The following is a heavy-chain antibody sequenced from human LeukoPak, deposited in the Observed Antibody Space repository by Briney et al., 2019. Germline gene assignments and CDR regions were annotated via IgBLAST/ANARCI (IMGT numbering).Heavy chain of an antibody. Sequence: PSETLSLTCTVSGGSISSSSYYWGWIRQPPGKGLEWIGSIYYSGSTYCNPSLKSRVTISVDTSKNQFSLKLSSVTAADTAVYYCARHDCPNWFDPWGQGTLVTVSS. CDR3: ARHDCPNWFDP. CDR1: GGSISSSSYY. CDR2: IYYSGST. V-gene: IGHV4-39*01. J-gene: IGHJ5*02. D-gene: IGHD2-21*02.